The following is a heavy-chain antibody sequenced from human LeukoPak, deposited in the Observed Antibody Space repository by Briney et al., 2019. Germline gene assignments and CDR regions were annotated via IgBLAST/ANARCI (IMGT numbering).Heavy chain of an antibody. V-gene: IGHV5-51*01. Sequence: GESLKISCKGSGYSFTNYWIGWVRQMPGKGLEWMGIIYPGDSDTTYSLSFQGQVSISTDRSISTAYLQWSSLQASDTAIYYCAILNHPDGRVYWGQGTLVTVSS. CDR1: GYSFTNYW. CDR3: AILNHPDGRVY. J-gene: IGHJ4*02. CDR2: IYPGDSDT. D-gene: IGHD5-24*01.